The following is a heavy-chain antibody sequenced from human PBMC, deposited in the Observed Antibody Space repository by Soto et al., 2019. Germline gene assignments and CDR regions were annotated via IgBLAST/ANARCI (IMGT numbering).Heavy chain of an antibody. D-gene: IGHD2-8*01. J-gene: IGHJ3*02. CDR3: ARDGVLRTFDI. Sequence: SETLSLTCTVSGGSISSGGYYWSWIRQHPGKGLEWIGYIYYSGSTYYNPSLKSRVTISVGTSKNQFSLKLSSVTAADTAVYYCARDGVLRTFDIWGQGTMVTVSS. CDR1: GGSISSGGYY. V-gene: IGHV4-31*03. CDR2: IYYSGST.